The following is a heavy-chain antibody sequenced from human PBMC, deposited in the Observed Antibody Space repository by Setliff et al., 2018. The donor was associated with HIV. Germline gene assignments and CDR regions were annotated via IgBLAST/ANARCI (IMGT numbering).Heavy chain of an antibody. Sequence: PSETLSLTCAVYGGSLSGHYWTWIRQPPGEGLEWIGGINHSGKTNYNPSLKSRVTISVDTSKNQFSLKVTSVTAADTAVYYCVTSSSWSSRLNFWGQGMLVTVSS. CDR3: VTSSSWSSRLNF. CDR1: GGSLSGHY. CDR2: INHSGKT. J-gene: IGHJ4*02. V-gene: IGHV4-34*01. D-gene: IGHD6-13*01.